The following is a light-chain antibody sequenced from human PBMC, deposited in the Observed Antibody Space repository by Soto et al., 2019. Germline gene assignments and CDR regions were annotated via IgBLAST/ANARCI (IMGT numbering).Light chain of an antibody. J-gene: IGKJ1*01. V-gene: IGKV1-5*02. CDR2: HAS. Sequence: MTKSPASLPSALGVSVPIICRASQSISNWLAWYQQKPGTAPKVLIYHASNLQSGVPSRFSGSGSGTEFTRTLSSHQPDDFATYYCQHYNIASFGEGTKVDIK. CDR1: QSISNW. CDR3: QHYNIAS.